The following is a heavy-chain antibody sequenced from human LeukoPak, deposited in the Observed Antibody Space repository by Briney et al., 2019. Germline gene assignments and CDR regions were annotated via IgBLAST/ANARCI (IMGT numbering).Heavy chain of an antibody. D-gene: IGHD1-14*01. CDR2: ISYDGSNK. J-gene: IGHJ4*02. CDR1: GFTFSSYA. CDR3: ARLILPEGFDY. Sequence: GGSLRLSCAASGFTFSSYAMHWVRQAPGKGLEWVAVISYDGSNKYYADSVEGRFTISRDNSKNTLYLQMNSLRAEDTAVYYCARLILPEGFDYWGQGTLVTVSS. V-gene: IGHV3-30*04.